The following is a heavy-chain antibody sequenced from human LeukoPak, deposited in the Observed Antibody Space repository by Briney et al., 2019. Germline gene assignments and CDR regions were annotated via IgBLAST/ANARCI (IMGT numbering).Heavy chain of an antibody. Sequence: GGSLRLSCAASGFTFSSYSMNWVRQAPGKGLEWVSSISSSRSYIYYADSVKGRFTISRDNSKNTLYLQMNSLRAEDTAVYYCARDPATIVVVPAAIMIGEAHFDYWGQGTLVTVSS. V-gene: IGHV3-21*01. J-gene: IGHJ4*02. CDR2: ISSSRSYI. CDR3: ARDPATIVVVPAAIMIGEAHFDY. D-gene: IGHD2-2*02. CDR1: GFTFSSYS.